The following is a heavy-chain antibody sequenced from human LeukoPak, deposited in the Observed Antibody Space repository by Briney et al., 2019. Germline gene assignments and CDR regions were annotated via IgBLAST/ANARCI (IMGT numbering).Heavy chain of an antibody. Sequence: GGSLRLSCAASGFTSSSYEMNWVRQAPGKGLEWVSYISSSGSTIYYADSVKGRFTISRDNAKNSLYLQMNSLRAEDTAVYYCARDYYDSSGFQHWGQGTLVTVSS. V-gene: IGHV3-48*03. CDR2: ISSSGSTI. CDR3: ARDYYDSSGFQH. J-gene: IGHJ1*01. CDR1: GFTSSSYE. D-gene: IGHD3-22*01.